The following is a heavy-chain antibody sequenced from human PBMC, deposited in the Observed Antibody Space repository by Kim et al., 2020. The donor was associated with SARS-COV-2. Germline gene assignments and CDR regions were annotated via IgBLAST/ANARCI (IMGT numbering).Heavy chain of an antibody. CDR2: INAGNGNT. V-gene: IGHV1-3*01. CDR1: GYTFTTYA. D-gene: IGHD2-2*01. J-gene: IGHJ6*02. CDR3: ARGVEANVLAGMDV. Sequence: ASVKVSCKASGYTFTTYAIHWVRQAPGQRLEWMGWINAGNGNTKYSQKFQGRVTITRDTSASTAYMELSSLRSEDTAMYYCARGVEANVLAGMDVWGQGTTVTVSS.